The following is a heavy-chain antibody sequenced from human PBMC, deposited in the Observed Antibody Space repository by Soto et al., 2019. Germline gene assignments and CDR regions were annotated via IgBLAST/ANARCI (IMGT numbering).Heavy chain of an antibody. V-gene: IGHV3-11*05. D-gene: IGHD5-18*01. CDR2: ISSSSSYT. CDR3: ARGWIQLCPDY. CDR1: GFTFSDYY. Sequence: QVQLVESGGGFVKPGGSLRLSCAASGFTFSDYYMSWIRQAPGKGLEWVSYISSSSSYTNYADSVKGRFTISRDNAKNSLYLQMNSLRAEDTAVYYCARGWIQLCPDYWGQGTLVTVSS. J-gene: IGHJ4*02.